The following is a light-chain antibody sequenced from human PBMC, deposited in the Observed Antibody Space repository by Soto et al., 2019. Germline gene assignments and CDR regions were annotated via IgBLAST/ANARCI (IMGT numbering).Light chain of an antibody. CDR2: EVS. CDR3: SSYTTNKTLR. Sequence: QSALTQPASVYGSPGQSITISCTGTSSDVGSSNFVSWYQQHPGKAPKLIFYEVSNRPPGLSDRFSGSKSGTTASLTISGLQAEDEADYFCSSYTTNKTLRFGGGTQLTVL. J-gene: IGLJ2*01. CDR1: SSDVGSSNF. V-gene: IGLV2-14*01.